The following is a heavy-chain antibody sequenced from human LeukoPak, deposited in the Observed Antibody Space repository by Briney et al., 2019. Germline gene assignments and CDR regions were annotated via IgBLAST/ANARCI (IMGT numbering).Heavy chain of an antibody. CDR3: ARTLSSYVDY. V-gene: IGHV4-30-4*07. CDR1: GGSISSGGYS. J-gene: IGHJ4*02. Sequence: PSQTLSLTCAVSGGSISSGGYSWSWIRQPPGKGLEWIGYIYYSGSTYYNPSLKSRVTISVDTSKNQFSLKLSSVTAADTAVYYCARTLSSYVDYWGQGTLVTVSS. CDR2: IYYSGST. D-gene: IGHD5-18*01.